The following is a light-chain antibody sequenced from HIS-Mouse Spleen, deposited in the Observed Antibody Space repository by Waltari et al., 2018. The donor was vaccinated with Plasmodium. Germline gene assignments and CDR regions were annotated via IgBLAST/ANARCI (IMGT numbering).Light chain of an antibody. CDR3: YSAADNNLV. CDR1: VLAKKKY. V-gene: IGLV3-27*01. CDR2: KDR. Sequence: SYELTQPSSVSVSPGQTARITCSGDVLAKKKYARWFQQKPGQAPMLVIYKDRERPSGIPERFSGSSSGTTVTLTISGAQVEDEADYYCYSAADNNLVFGGGTKLTVL. J-gene: IGLJ3*02.